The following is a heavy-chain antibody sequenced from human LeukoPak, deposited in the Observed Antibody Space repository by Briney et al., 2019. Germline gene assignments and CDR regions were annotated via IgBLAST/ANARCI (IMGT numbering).Heavy chain of an antibody. CDR2: IYPGNSDT. D-gene: IGHD5-18*01. Sequence: GASLKISCKGSGSRFTSYWIGWVRQMPGKGLEWMGIIYPGNSDTRYSPSFQGQVTISADKSISTAYLQWSSLKASDTAMYYCARLDGGGYNYGHFDYWGQGTLVTVSS. CDR1: GSRFTSYW. J-gene: IGHJ4*02. V-gene: IGHV5-51*01. CDR3: ARLDGGGYNYGHFDY.